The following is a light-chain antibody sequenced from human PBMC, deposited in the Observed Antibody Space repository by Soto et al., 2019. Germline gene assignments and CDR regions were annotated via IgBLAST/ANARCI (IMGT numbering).Light chain of an antibody. CDR1: QSGSSY. CDR3: QQRSNRPLT. J-gene: IGKJ5*01. V-gene: IGKV3-11*01. Sequence: EIGLTQSAATLSLSAGERATLSCRAGQSGSSYLAWYQQKPGQAPRLLIYDTSIRASGIPARFSGSGYGTDFNLTISSLDPEDSAVYYCQQRSNRPLTFGQGTRLEIK. CDR2: DTS.